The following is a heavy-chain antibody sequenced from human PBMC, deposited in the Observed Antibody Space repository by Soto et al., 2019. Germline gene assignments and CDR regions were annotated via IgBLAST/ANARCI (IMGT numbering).Heavy chain of an antibody. CDR3: ARDSGIAAAYYYYYGMDV. D-gene: IGHD6-13*01. CDR2: TYYRSKWYN. J-gene: IGHJ6*02. CDR1: GESVSSNSAA. Sequence: SQTLSLTCAISGESVSSNSAAWNWIRQSPSRGLEWLGRTYYRSKWYNDYAVSVKSRITINPDTSKNQFFLQLNSVTPEDTAVYYCARDSGIAAAYYYYYGMDVWGQGTTVTVSS. V-gene: IGHV6-1*01.